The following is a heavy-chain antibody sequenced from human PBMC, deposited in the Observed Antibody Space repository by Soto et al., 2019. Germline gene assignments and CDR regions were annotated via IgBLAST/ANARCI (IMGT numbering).Heavy chain of an antibody. Sequence: TLSLTCTVSGGSISSGDYYWSWIRQPPGKGLEWIGYIYYSGSTYYNPSLKRRVTISVDTSKNQFSLKLSSVTAADTAVYYWARRSVRFRHFDYWGQGTLVTVSS. V-gene: IGHV4-30-4*01. J-gene: IGHJ4*02. CDR2: IYYSGST. D-gene: IGHD3-10*01. CDR1: GGSISSGDYY. CDR3: ARRSVRFRHFDY.